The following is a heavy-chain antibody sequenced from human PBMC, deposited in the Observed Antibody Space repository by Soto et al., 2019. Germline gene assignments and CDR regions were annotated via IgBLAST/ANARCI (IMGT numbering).Heavy chain of an antibody. Sequence: QMRLVESGGALVKPGGSLRLSCAASGFSFSDYQMTWIRQTPGRGLEWVSQISSGGGDSNHADSVKGRFITSRDNAKNLLYLQMNNLRDEDTAVYDCKRGGRSTSYYWQYWGLGTLVTVSS. CDR3: KRGGRSTSYYWQY. V-gene: IGHV3-11*06. J-gene: IGHJ4*02. CDR1: GFSFSDYQ. CDR2: ISSGGGDS. D-gene: IGHD4-4*01.